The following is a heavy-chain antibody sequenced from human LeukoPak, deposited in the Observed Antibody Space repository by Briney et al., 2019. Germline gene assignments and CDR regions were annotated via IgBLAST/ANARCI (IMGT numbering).Heavy chain of an antibody. D-gene: IGHD5-24*01. J-gene: IGHJ4*01. CDR3: ARERDGYNYGGFDY. V-gene: IGHV4-59*01. Sequence: SETLSLTCTVSGVSISSYYWSWIRQPPGKGLEWLGYIYYSGSTNYNPSLKSPVTISVDTSKNQFSLKLSTVTAADTAVYFCARERDGYNYGGFDYWGHGTLVTVSS. CDR2: IYYSGST. CDR1: GVSISSYY.